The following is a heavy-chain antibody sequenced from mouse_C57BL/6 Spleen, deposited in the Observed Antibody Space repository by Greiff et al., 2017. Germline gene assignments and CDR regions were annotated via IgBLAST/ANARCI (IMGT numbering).Heavy chain of an antibody. CDR2: IYPGDGDT. Sequence: VQLQQSGPELVKPGASVKISCKASGYAFSSSWMNWVKQRPGKGLEWIGRIYPGDGDTNYNGKFKGKATLTADKSSSTAYMQLSSLTSEDSAVYFCARGYYGSSFAYWAKGLWSLSLQ. CDR1: GYAFSSSW. D-gene: IGHD1-1*01. J-gene: IGHJ3*01. V-gene: IGHV1-82*01. CDR3: ARGYYGSSFAY.